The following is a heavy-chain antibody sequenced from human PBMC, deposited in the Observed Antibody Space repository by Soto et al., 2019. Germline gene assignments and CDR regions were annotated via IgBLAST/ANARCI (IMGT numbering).Heavy chain of an antibody. J-gene: IGHJ4*02. D-gene: IGHD2-21*01. CDR3: AKGRQMVNAIPRAFDY. CDR1: GFTFDDYA. V-gene: IGHV3-9*01. Sequence: GGSLRLSCAASGFTFDDYAMHWVRQAPGKGLEWVSGISWNSGSIDYADSVKGRFTISRDNAKNSLYLQMNSLRVEDTALYYCAKGRQMVNAIPRAFDYWGQGTLVTVSS. CDR2: ISWNSGSI.